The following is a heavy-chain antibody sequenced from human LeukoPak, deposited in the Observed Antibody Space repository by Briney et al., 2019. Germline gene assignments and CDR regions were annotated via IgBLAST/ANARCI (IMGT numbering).Heavy chain of an antibody. V-gene: IGHV3-74*01. CDR2: ITSDGSNI. J-gene: IGHJ6*03. CDR1: GFTFSNFW. CDR3: ARGIVATYYYYMDV. Sequence: PGGSLRLSCAASGFTFSNFWLHWVRQAPGKGLEWVSRITSDGSNINYADSVQGRFTISRDNAKNTLYLQMNSLRAEDTAVYYCARGIVATYYYYMDVWGKGTTVTVSS. D-gene: IGHD5-12*01.